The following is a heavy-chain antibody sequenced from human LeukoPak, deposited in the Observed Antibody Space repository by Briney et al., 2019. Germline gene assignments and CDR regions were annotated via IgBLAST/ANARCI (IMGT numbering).Heavy chain of an antibody. V-gene: IGHV3-23*01. CDR3: AKGGYSNYWADLTLYNWFDP. D-gene: IGHD4-4*01. CDR2: ISGDGYST. CDR1: GFTFSTYT. Sequence: PGGSLRLSCAASGFTFSTYTMAWVRQAPGGGLEWVSGISGDGYSTYYADSVKGRFAISRDNSKSTLYLQMNSLRAEDTAVYYCAKGGYSNYWADLTLYNWFDPWGQGTLVTVSS. J-gene: IGHJ5*02.